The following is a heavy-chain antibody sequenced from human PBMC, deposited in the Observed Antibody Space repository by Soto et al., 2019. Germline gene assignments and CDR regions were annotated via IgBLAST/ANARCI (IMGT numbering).Heavy chain of an antibody. CDR3: ARMASFGSLNWFDP. J-gene: IGHJ5*02. CDR2: MNPGSGDT. D-gene: IGHD5-18*01. Sequence: ASVKVSCKASGYTFTNNDVTWVRQATGQGLEWMGWMNPGSGDTGYAQKFQGRVTMTRNISIATAYMELSSLRSEDTAIYYCARMASFGSLNWFDPWGQGTLVTV. V-gene: IGHV1-8*01. CDR1: GYTFTNND.